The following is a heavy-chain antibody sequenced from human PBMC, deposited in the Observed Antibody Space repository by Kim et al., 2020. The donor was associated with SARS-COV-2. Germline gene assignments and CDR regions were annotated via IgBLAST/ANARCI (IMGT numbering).Heavy chain of an antibody. CDR1: GFTFSSYA. CDR3: ARDGDCSSTSCYNYYYYGMDV. Sequence: GGSLRLSCAASGFTFSSYAMHWVRQAPGKGLEWVAVISYDGSNKYYADSVKGRFTISRGNSKNTLYLQMNSLRAEDTAVYYCARDGDCSSTSCYNYYYYGMDVWGQGTTVTVSS. D-gene: IGHD2-2*02. J-gene: IGHJ6*02. CDR2: ISYDGSNK. V-gene: IGHV3-30*04.